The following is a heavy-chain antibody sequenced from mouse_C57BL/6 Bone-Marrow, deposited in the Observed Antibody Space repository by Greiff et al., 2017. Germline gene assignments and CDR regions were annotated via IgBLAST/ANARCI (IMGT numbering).Heavy chain of an antibody. J-gene: IGHJ3*01. CDR1: GFNIKDDY. CDR3: TRYDGYYEGWFAY. Sequence: VQLQQSGAELVRPGASVKLSCTASGFNIKDDYMHWVKQRPEQGLEWIGWIDPENGDTEYDSKFQGKATLTADTSSNTAYLQLSSLTSEDTAVYYCTRYDGYYEGWFAYWGQGTLVTVSA. V-gene: IGHV14-4*01. D-gene: IGHD2-3*01. CDR2: IDPENGDT.